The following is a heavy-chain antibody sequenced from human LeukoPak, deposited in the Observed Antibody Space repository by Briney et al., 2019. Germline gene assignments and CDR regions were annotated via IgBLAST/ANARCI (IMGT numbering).Heavy chain of an antibody. CDR2: ISGYGGST. CDR1: GFTFSNYA. CDR3: AKVGSSSFDAFDI. D-gene: IGHD6-13*01. J-gene: IGHJ3*02. Sequence: GGSLRLSCAASGFTFSNYAMTWGRQAPGKGLEWVSGISGYGGSTYYAGSVKGRFTISRDDSKNTLYLQMNSLRAEDTAVFYCAKVGSSSFDAFDIWGQGTMVTVSS. V-gene: IGHV3-23*01.